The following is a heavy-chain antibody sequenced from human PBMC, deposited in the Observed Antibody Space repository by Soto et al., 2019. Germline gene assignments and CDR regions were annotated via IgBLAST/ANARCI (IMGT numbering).Heavy chain of an antibody. CDR1: GYTFTSYD. CDR3: VRGGFLSHDHVIIAPATLGFDP. Sequence: ASVKVSCKASGYTFTSYDINWVRQAPGQGLEWMGWMNPNRTNTGYAEKFQGRVTMTRDTSISTAYMELSSLRYDDTAVYYCVRGGFLSHDHVIIAPATLGFDPWGQGTLVTVSS. CDR2: MNPNRTNT. D-gene: IGHD2-2*01. V-gene: IGHV1-8*01. J-gene: IGHJ5*02.